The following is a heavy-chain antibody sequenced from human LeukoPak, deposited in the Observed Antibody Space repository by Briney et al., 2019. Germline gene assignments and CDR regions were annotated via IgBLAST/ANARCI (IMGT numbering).Heavy chain of an antibody. D-gene: IGHD2-2*01. J-gene: IGHJ5*02. CDR1: GFTVSSNY. CDR2: IYSGGST. V-gene: IGHV3-53*05. Sequence: PGGSLRLSCAASGFTVSSNYMSWVRQAPGKGLEWVSVIYSGGSTYYADSVKGRFTISRDNSKNTLYLQMNSLRSDDTAVYYCARDLDQLLHRSNWFDPWGQGTLVTVSS. CDR3: ARDLDQLLHRSNWFDP.